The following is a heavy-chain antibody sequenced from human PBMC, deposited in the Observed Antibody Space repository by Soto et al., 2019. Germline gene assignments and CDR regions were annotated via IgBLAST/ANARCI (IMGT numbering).Heavy chain of an antibody. CDR2: ISSDGTDK. D-gene: IGHD5-12*01. CDR1: GVILSNYV. J-gene: IGHJ6*02. CDR3: ASDSGYDFGGYYYGMDV. V-gene: IGHV3-30-3*01. Sequence: QVQVVESGGGVVQPGRSLRLSCAASGVILSNYVMHWVRQAPGKGLEWVAVISSDGTDKYYIDSVKGRFTISRDNSENTVYLQMNSLRGEDTAVYYCASDSGYDFGGYYYGMDVWGQGTTVTVSS.